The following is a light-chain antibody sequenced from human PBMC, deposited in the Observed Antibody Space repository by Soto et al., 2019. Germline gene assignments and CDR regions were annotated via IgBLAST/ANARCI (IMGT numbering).Light chain of an antibody. J-gene: IGKJ1*01. CDR3: QQYNNWPQT. CDR2: GAS. Sequence: VMTQAPAPLSVSPGERATLSCKASQTINNNVAWYQLKDGQVPRLVIYGASTRATDIPARFSGSGSGTEFTLTISSLQSEDVAEYHCQQYNNWPQTLGQGTKVDIK. CDR1: QTINNN. V-gene: IGKV3-15*01.